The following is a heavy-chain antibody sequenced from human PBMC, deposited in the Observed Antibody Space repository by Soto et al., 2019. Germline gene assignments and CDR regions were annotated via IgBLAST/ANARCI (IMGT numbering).Heavy chain of an antibody. J-gene: IGHJ4*02. CDR2: IIPIFGTA. Sequence: ASVKVSCKASGGTFSSYAISWVRQAPGQGLEWMGGIIPIFGTANYAQKFQGRVTITADESTSTAYMELSSLRSEDTAVYYCARGILGTMIVVAHTYFDYWGQGTLVTVPS. V-gene: IGHV1-69*13. CDR3: ARGILGTMIVVAHTYFDY. CDR1: GGTFSSYA. D-gene: IGHD3-22*01.